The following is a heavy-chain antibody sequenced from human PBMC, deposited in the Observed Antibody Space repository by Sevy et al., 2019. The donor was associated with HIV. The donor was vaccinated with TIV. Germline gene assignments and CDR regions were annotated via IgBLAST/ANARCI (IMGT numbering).Heavy chain of an antibody. J-gene: IGHJ5*02. D-gene: IGHD6-6*01. V-gene: IGHV4-31*03. Sequence: SETLSLTCTVSGGSISSGGYYWSWIRQHPGKGLEWIGYIYYSGSTYYNPSLKSRVTISVDTSKNQFSLKLSSVTAAVTAVYYCARVAAHGYSSLGGNWFDPWGQGTLVTVSS. CDR1: GGSISSGGYY. CDR3: ARVAAHGYSSLGGNWFDP. CDR2: IYYSGST.